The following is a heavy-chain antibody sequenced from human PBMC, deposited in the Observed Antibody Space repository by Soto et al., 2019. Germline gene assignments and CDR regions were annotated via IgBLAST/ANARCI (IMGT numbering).Heavy chain of an antibody. CDR1: GYIFTAYS. CDR3: AREASAVISLDY. D-gene: IGHD6-19*01. Sequence: ASVKVSCKASGYIFTAYSMHWVRQAPGQGLEWVGWFNPNSGDTIYAQKFQGRVTLTGDTSISTAYMELYSLTSDDTAVYYCAREASAVISLDYWGQGTLVTVAS. V-gene: IGHV1-2*02. J-gene: IGHJ4*02. CDR2: FNPNSGDT.